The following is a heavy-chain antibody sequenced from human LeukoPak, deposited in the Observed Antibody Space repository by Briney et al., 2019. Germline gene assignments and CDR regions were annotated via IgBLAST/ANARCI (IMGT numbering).Heavy chain of an antibody. CDR1: GFTFSSYA. Sequence: GGSLRLSCAASGFTFSSYAMHWVRQAPGKGLEWVAVISYDGSNKYYADSVKGRFTISRGNSKNTLYLQMNSLRAEDTAVYYCARDLIGWGQGTLVTVFS. D-gene: IGHD2-15*01. CDR2: ISYDGSNK. V-gene: IGHV3-30-3*01. CDR3: ARDLIG. J-gene: IGHJ4*02.